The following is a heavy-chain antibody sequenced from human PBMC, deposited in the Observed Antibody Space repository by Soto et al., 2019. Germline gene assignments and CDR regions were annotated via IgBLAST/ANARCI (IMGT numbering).Heavy chain of an antibody. CDR1: GGSFSGYY. Sequence: QVQLQQWGAGLLKPSETLSLTCAVYGGSFSGYYWTWIRQPPGTGLELIWEINHSGSTNYNPSLKRRVTIAVDTTNNQFSLKRTSVTAEATAVYYCARAKITGLFDYGGQGTLVTVSS. V-gene: IGHV4-34*01. D-gene: IGHD1-1*01. CDR2: INHSGST. CDR3: ARAKITGLFDY. J-gene: IGHJ4*02.